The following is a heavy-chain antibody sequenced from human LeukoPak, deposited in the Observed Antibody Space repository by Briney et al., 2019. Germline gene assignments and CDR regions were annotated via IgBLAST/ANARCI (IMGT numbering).Heavy chain of an antibody. CDR3: ARGQYYFDS. CDR1: GYSFSSYG. J-gene: IGHJ4*02. Sequence: ASVKASCKASGYSFSSYGLSWVRQAPGQGLEWMGRISANNFNTNYAERPQGRVTMTIDTSTRTAYMELRSLTSDDTAVYYCARGQYYFDSWGQGTLVSVSS. CDR2: ISANNFNT. V-gene: IGHV1-18*01. D-gene: IGHD4-11*01.